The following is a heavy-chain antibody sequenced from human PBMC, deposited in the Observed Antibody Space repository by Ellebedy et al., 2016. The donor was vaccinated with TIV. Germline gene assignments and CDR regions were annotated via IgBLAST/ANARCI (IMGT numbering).Heavy chain of an antibody. D-gene: IGHD3-22*01. CDR3: ARLDSSGYYHFDY. V-gene: IGHV4-4*02. CDR2: IYHSGST. CDR1: GGSISSSNW. Sequence: MPSETLSLTCAVSGGSISSSNWWSWVRQPPGKGLEWIGEIYHSGSTNYNPSLKSRVTISVDTSKNQFSLKLSSVTAADTAVYYCARLDSSGYYHFDYWGQGTLVTVSS. J-gene: IGHJ4*02.